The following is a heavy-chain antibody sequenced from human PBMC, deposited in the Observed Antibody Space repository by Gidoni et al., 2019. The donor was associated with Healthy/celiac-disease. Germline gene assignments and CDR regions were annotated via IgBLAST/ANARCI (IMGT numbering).Heavy chain of an antibody. V-gene: IGHV4-39*01. D-gene: IGHD6-6*01. J-gene: IGHJ4*02. CDR2: IYYSGST. CDR1: GGSISSSSYY. CDR3: ARLGTRRIAVEGGGTDY. Sequence: QLQLQESGPGLVKPSETLSLTCTVSGGSISSSSYYWGWIRQPPGKGLEWIGSIYYSGSTYYNPSLKSRVTISGDTSKNQFSLKLSSVTAADTAVYYCARLGTRRIAVEGGGTDYWGQGTLVTVS.